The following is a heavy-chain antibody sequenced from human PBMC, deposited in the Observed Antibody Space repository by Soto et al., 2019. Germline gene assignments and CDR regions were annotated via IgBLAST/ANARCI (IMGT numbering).Heavy chain of an antibody. D-gene: IGHD5-18*01. CDR2: IIPILGIA. CDR1: GGTFSSYT. J-gene: IGHJ4*02. Sequence: QVQLVQSGAEVKKPGSSVKVSCKASGGTFSSYTISWVRQAPGQGLEWMGRIIPILGIANYAQKFQGRVTITADKSXTRXYMELSSLRSEDTAVYYCARGPWIQLWLVEPFFDCWGQGTLVTVSS. CDR3: ARGPWIQLWLVEPFFDC. V-gene: IGHV1-69*02.